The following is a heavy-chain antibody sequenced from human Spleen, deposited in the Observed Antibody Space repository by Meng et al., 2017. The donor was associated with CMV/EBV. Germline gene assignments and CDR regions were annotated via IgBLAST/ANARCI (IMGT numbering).Heavy chain of an antibody. CDR2: IKSKTDGGTT. J-gene: IGHJ4*02. D-gene: IGHD3-22*01. CDR1: GFTFSNAW. V-gene: IGHV3-15*01. Sequence: GESLKISCAASGFTFSNAWMSWVRQAPGKGLEWVGRIKSKTDGGTTDYAAPVKGRFTISRDDSKNTLYLQMNSLKTDDTAVYYCTADRQYYSDSSGYYYYFDYWGQGTLVTSPQ. CDR3: TADRQYYSDSSGYYYYFDY.